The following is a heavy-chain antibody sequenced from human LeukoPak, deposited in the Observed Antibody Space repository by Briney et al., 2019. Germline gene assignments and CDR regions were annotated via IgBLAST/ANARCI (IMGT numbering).Heavy chain of an antibody. CDR3: ARDPFMLPTRWVNSGYDSGPFDY. V-gene: IGHV6-1*01. CDR1: GDSVSSNSAA. J-gene: IGHJ4*02. D-gene: IGHD5-12*01. Sequence: SQTLSLTCAISGDSVSSNSAAWNWIRESPSRGLEWLGRTYYRSKWYNDYAVSVKSRITINPDTSKNQFSLQLNSVTPEDTAAYYCARDPFMLPTRWVNSGYDSGPFDYWGQGTLVTVSS. CDR2: TYYRSKWYN.